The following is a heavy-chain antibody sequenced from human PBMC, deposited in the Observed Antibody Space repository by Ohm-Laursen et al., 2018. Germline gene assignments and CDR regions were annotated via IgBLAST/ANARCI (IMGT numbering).Heavy chain of an antibody. CDR1: GFTFSIYW. J-gene: IGHJ6*02. CDR3: ASFPLAALVYYGMDV. Sequence: GSLRLSCAASGFTFSIYWMSWVRQAPGKGLEWVANIKQDGSEKYYVDSVKGRFTISRDNAKSSLYLHMNSLRAEDTAMYYCASFPLAALVYYGMDVWGQGTTVTVSS. D-gene: IGHD6-13*01. CDR2: IKQDGSEK. V-gene: IGHV3-7*01.